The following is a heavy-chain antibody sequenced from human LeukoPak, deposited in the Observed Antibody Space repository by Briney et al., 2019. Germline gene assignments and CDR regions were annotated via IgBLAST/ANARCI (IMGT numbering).Heavy chain of an antibody. CDR1: GGSITSYY. D-gene: IGHD2/OR15-2a*01. CDR2: IYTSGST. CDR3: ARHNNIVRWFDP. V-gene: IGHV4-4*09. Sequence: SETLSHTCTVSGGSITSYYWSWIRQPPGRGLEWIGYIYTSGSTNYNPSLKSRVTISVDTSKNQFSLKLSSVTAADTAVYYCARHNNIVRWFDPWGQGTLVTVSS. J-gene: IGHJ5*02.